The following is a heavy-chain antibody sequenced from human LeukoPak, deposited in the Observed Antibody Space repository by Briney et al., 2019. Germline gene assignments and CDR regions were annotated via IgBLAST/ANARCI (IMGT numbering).Heavy chain of an antibody. D-gene: IGHD2-15*01. V-gene: IGHV4-59*12. Sequence: PSETLSLTCTVSGGSISSYYWSWIRQPPGKGLEWIGYIYYSGSTNYNPSLKSRVTISVDTSKNQFSLKLSSVTAADTAVYYCARDPYCSGGSCYGHWGQGTLVTVSS. CDR2: IYYSGST. CDR3: ARDPYCSGGSCYGH. CDR1: GGSISSYY. J-gene: IGHJ4*02.